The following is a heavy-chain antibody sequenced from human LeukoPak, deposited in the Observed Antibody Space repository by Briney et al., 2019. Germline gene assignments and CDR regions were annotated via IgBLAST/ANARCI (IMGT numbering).Heavy chain of an antibody. J-gene: IGHJ4*02. CDR3: ARGAARMVEMGTMISFEY. D-gene: IGHD5-24*01. CDR1: GFTFSSYA. Sequence: GGSLRLSCAASGFTFSSYAMHWVRQAPGKGLEWVAVISYDGSNKKYADSVKGRFTISRVNSQKTLYLQMNSLRAEYAAVYYCARGAARMVEMGTMISFEYWGQGTLVTVSS. CDR2: ISYDGSNK. V-gene: IGHV3-30*04.